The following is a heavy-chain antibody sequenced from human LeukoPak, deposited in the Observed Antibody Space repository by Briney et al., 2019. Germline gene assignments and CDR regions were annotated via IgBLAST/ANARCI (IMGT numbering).Heavy chain of an antibody. CDR2: ISGSGGST. CDR1: GFTFSSYA. D-gene: IGHD2-21*02. V-gene: IGHV3-23*01. CDR3: ARDVVVPANAFDI. J-gene: IGHJ3*02. Sequence: GGSLRLSCAASGFTFSSYAMSWVRQAPGKGLEWVSAISGSGGSTYYADSVKGRFTISRDNSKNTLYLQMNSLRAEDTAVYCCARDVVVPANAFDIWGQGTMVTVSS.